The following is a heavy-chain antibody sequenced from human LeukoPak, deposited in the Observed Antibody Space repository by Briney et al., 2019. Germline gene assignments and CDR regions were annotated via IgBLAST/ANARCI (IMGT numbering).Heavy chain of an antibody. Sequence: QPGGSLRLSCAASGFTFSSYGMQWVRQAPGKGLEGVAVISYDESNKYYADSVKGRFTISRDNSKNTLYLQMNSLRAEDTAVYYCAKGVEMATILDYWGQGTLVTVSS. J-gene: IGHJ4*02. CDR1: GFTFSSYG. CDR3: AKGVEMATILDY. CDR2: ISYDESNK. V-gene: IGHV3-30*18. D-gene: IGHD5-24*01.